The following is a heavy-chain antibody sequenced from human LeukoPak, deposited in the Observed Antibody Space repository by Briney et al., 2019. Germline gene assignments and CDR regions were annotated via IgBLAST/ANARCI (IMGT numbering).Heavy chain of an antibody. J-gene: IGHJ5*02. V-gene: IGHV4-31*03. CDR2: IYYSGNT. D-gene: IGHD3-3*01. CDR3: ARDLAYYDFWSGYSPGNWFDP. Sequence: SETLSLTCTVSGGSISSGGYYWSWIRQHPGKGLEWIGYIYYSGNTYYNSSLKSRVTISVDTSKNQFSLKLSSVTAADTAVYYCARDLAYYDFWSGYSPGNWFDPWGQGTLVTVSS. CDR1: GGSISSGGYY.